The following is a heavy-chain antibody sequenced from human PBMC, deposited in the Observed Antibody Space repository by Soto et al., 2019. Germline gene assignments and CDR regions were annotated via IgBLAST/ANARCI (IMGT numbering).Heavy chain of an antibody. CDR2: VTGYDGNA. CDR3: ARTTHEEPTFDY. D-gene: IGHD1-26*01. V-gene: IGHV1-18*01. CDR1: GYTFSNYR. J-gene: IGHJ4*02. Sequence: QVQLVQSGAEVKKSGASMKVSCKASGYTFSNYRISWVRQAPGQGLEWMGWVTGYDGNANYAQRFQGRVTMTTDTSTNTAYMDLRRLSSDDTAVYYCARTTHEEPTFDYWGQGTLVTVSS.